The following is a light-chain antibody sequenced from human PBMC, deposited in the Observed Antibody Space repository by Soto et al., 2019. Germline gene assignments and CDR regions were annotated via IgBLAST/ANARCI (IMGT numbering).Light chain of an antibody. J-gene: IGLJ1*01. CDR2: EVS. V-gene: IGLV2-14*01. Sequence: QSALTQPASVSGSPGQSITISCTGTSSDVGGYNYVSWYQQHPGKAPNLMIYEVSNRPSGVPNRFSGSKSGNTASLTISGLQAEDEADYYCSSYTSSSTLPYVFGTGTKVTVL. CDR1: SSDVGGYNY. CDR3: SSYTSSSTLPYV.